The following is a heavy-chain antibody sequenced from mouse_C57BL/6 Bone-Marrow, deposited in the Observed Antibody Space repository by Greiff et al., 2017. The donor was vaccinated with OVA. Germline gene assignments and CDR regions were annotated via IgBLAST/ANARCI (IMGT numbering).Heavy chain of an antibody. V-gene: IGHV1-64*01. J-gene: IGHJ2*01. Sequence: VQLQQPGAELVKPGASVKLSCKASGYTFTSYWMHWVKQRPGQGLEWIGMIHPNSGSTNYNEKFKSKATLTVDKSSSTAYMQLSSLTSEDSAVYYCAAGGSVVATYYCDYWGQGTTLTVSS. CDR2: IHPNSGST. CDR3: AAGGSVVATYYCDY. D-gene: IGHD1-1*01. CDR1: GYTFTSYW.